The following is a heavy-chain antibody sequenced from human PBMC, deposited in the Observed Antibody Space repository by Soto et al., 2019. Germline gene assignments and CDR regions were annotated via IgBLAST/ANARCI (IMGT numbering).Heavy chain of an antibody. CDR3: AKDQGSSWYEIDY. CDR1: GFIFSTYC. V-gene: IGHV3-7*05. CDR2: IKKDGSDK. D-gene: IGHD6-13*01. J-gene: IGHJ4*02. Sequence: GGSLRLSCEASGFIFSTYCMGWVRQAPGKGVEWVATIKKDGSDKYYVDSVKGRFTISRDNAKNSLYLEMNSLRAEDTAVYYCAKDQGSSWYEIDYWGQGTLVTVSS.